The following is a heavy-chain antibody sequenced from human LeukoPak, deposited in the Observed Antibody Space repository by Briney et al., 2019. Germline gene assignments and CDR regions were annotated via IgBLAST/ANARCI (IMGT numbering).Heavy chain of an antibody. Sequence: SVKVSCXASGGTFSSHAISWVRQAPGQGLEWMGGIIPIFGTANYAQKFQGRVTITTDESTSTAYMELSSLRSEDTAVYYCARFRDGRYYYMDVWGKGTTVTVSS. V-gene: IGHV1-69*05. D-gene: IGHD5-24*01. CDR3: ARFRDGRYYYMDV. CDR1: GGTFSSHA. J-gene: IGHJ6*03. CDR2: IIPIFGTA.